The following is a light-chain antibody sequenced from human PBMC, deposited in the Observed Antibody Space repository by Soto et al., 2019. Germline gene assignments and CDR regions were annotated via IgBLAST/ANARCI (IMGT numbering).Light chain of an antibody. Sequence: DIVMTQSPDSLAVSLGERATINCKSSQSVLYSSNNKNYLAWYQQKPGQPPKLLIYWASTRESGVPDRFSGSGSGTDFTLTISRLEPEDFAVYYCQDRDNWPLFTFGGGTKVDIK. CDR2: WAS. V-gene: IGKV4-1*01. CDR1: QSVLYSSNNKNY. CDR3: QDRDNWPLFT. J-gene: IGKJ4*01.